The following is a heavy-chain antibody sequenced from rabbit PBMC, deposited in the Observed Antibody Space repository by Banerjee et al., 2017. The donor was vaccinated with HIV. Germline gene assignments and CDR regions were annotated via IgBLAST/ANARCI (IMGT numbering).Heavy chain of an antibody. J-gene: IGHJ3*01. CDR1: GFDFSDYG. CDR3: ARDLTGVIGWNFGW. V-gene: IGHV1S47*01. CDR2: IDPLFGST. D-gene: IGHD4-1*01. Sequence: QEQLAESGGGLVQPGGSLKLSCKASGFDFSDYGVTWVRQAPGKGLEWIGYIDPLFGSTYYASWVNGRFTISSHNAQNTLYLQLNSLTAADTATYFCARDLTGVIGWNFGWWGQGTLVTVS.